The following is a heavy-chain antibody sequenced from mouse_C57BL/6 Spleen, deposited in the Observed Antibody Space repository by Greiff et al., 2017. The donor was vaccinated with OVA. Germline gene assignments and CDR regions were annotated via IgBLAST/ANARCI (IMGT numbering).Heavy chain of an antibody. D-gene: IGHD2-2*01. CDR2: ISSGSSTI. CDR1: GFTFSDYG. CDR3: ARSGLGYDEGFAY. V-gene: IGHV5-17*01. J-gene: IGHJ3*01. Sequence: EVQLVESGGGLVKPGGSLKLSCAASGFTFSDYGMHWVRQAPEKGLEWVAYISSGSSTIYYADTVKGRFTISRDNAKNTLCLQMTSLRSEDTAMYYCARSGLGYDEGFAYWGQGTLVTVSA.